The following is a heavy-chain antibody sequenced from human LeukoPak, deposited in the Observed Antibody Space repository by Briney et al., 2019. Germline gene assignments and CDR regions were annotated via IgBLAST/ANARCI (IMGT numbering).Heavy chain of an antibody. CDR1: GFTFSSYA. CDR3: ARGTTMIVVVITSFDY. D-gene: IGHD3-22*01. Sequence: GGSLRLSCAASGFTFSSYAMSWVRQAPGGGLEWVSGMPGSGGDTFYADSVKGRFTISRDNSKNTLYLQMNSLRAEDTAVYYCARGTTMIVVVITSFDYWGQGTLVTVSS. J-gene: IGHJ4*02. CDR2: MPGSGGDT. V-gene: IGHV3-23*01.